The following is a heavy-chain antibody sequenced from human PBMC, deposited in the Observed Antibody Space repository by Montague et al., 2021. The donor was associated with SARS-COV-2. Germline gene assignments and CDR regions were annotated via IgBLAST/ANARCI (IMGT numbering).Heavy chain of an antibody. CDR2: ISYTGST. Sequence: SETLSLTCTVSGGSISRSTSSWAWIRQPPGKGLEWIGCISYTGSTYYNPSLKSRVTISVDTSRNQFSLRPSSVTAADTSAYYCARLPLVSSWSRAAGYYYYGIDVWGQGTTVTVSS. CDR1: GGSISRSTSS. V-gene: IGHV4-39*01. J-gene: IGHJ6*02. CDR3: ARLPLVSSWSRAAGYYYYGIDV. D-gene: IGHD6-13*01.